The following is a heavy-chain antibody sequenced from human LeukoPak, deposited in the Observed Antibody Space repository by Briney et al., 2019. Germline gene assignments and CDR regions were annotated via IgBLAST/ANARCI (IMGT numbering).Heavy chain of an antibody. V-gene: IGHV5-51*01. CDR2: IYPGDSDT. J-gene: IGHJ4*02. CDR3: ARRGLGQSPDY. D-gene: IGHD3-16*01. CDR1: GYTFTNCW. Sequence: GESLKISCKGSGYTFTNCWIGCVRQMPGKGLEWMGVIYPGDSDTRYSPSFQGQVTISADMSISTAYLQWSSLKASGTAMYYCARRGLGQSPDYWGQGTLVTVSS.